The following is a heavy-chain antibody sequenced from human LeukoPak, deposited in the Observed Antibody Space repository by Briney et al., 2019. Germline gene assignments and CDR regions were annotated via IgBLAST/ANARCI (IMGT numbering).Heavy chain of an antibody. J-gene: IGHJ4*02. CDR2: ISSSSSTI. CDR1: GFTFSSYS. Sequence: GGSLRLSCAASGFTFSSYSMNWVRQAPGKGLEWGSYISSSSSTIYYADSVKGRFTISRDNAKNSLYLQMNSLRVEDTAFYYCAKDNRRHYTSGPNPDSLHWGQGALVTVSS. CDR3: AKDNRRHYTSGPNPDSLH. V-gene: IGHV3-48*01. D-gene: IGHD6-19*01.